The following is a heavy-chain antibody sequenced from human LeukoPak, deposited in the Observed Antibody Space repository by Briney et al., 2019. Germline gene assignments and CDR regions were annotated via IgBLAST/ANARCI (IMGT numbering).Heavy chain of an antibody. CDR2: IHSDGST. V-gene: IGHV3-53*01. CDR3: ARGYSSGWFYFDY. D-gene: IGHD6-19*01. Sequence: PGGSLRLSCTASGFTVSSNYMSWVRQAPGKGLEWVSVIHSDGSTYYAGSVKGRLTISRDNSKNTVYLQMNSLRADDTAVYYCARGYSSGWFYFDYWGQGTLVTVSS. CDR1: GFTVSSNY. J-gene: IGHJ4*02.